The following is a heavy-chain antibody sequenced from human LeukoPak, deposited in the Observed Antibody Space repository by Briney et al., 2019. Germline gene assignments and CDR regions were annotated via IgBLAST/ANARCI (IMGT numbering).Heavy chain of an antibody. CDR2: IYYSGST. Sequence: SETLSLTCTVSGGSISSYYWSWIRQPPGKGLEWIGYIYYSGSTNYNPSLKSRVTISVDTSKNQFSLKLSSVTAADTAVYYCARVGATGAREPNYFDYWGQGTLVTVSS. V-gene: IGHV4-59*08. CDR1: GGSISSYY. J-gene: IGHJ4*02. CDR3: ARVGATGAREPNYFDY. D-gene: IGHD1-1*01.